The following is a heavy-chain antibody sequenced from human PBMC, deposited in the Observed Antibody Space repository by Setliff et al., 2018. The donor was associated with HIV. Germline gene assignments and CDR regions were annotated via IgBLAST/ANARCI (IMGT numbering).Heavy chain of an antibody. CDR3: ARHSCGTTACYGPDM. CDR2: IHHSGGT. D-gene: IGHD2-15*01. Sequence: SETLSLTCTVSYGSISGHYWTWIRQPPGKGLEWIGYIHHSGGTQYNPSLMSRLTMSVDSSKNQFSLSLSSVTAADTAVYYCARHSCGTTACYGPDMWGPGTMVTVSS. V-gene: IGHV4-59*11. J-gene: IGHJ3*02. CDR1: YGSISGHY.